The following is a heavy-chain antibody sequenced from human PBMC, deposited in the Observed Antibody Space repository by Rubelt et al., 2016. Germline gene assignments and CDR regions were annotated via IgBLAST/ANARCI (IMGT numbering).Heavy chain of an antibody. CDR2: GSGGST. Sequence: GSGGSTYYADSVKGRFTISRDNSKNTLYLQMNSLRAEDTAVYYCARGLEMATICLDYWGQGTLVTVSS. J-gene: IGHJ4*02. CDR3: ARGLEMATICLDY. D-gene: IGHD5-24*01. V-gene: IGHV3-23*01.